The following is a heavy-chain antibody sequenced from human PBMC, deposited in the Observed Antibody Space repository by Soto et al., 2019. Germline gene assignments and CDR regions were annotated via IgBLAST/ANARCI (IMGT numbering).Heavy chain of an antibody. J-gene: IGHJ4*02. Sequence: GGSLRLSCAASGFTFSSYGMHWVRQAPGKGLEWVAVISYDGSNKYYADSVKGRFTTSRDNSKNTLYLQMNSLRAEDTAVYYCAKHPYPYGEEIYYFDYWGQGTLVTVSS. CDR3: AKHPYPYGEEIYYFDY. D-gene: IGHD4-17*01. V-gene: IGHV3-30*18. CDR1: GFTFSSYG. CDR2: ISYDGSNK.